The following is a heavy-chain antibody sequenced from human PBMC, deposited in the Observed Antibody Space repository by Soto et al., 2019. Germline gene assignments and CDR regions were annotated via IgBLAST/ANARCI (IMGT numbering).Heavy chain of an antibody. D-gene: IGHD6-13*01. Sequence: PSETLSLTCAVSGGSISSGGYSWSWIRQPPGKGLEWIGYIYHSGSTYYNPSLKSRVTISVDRSKNQFSLKLSSVTAADTAVYYCARSPRTPIAEAGLDWFDPWGQGTLVTVSS. V-gene: IGHV4-30-2*01. CDR3: ARSPRTPIAEAGLDWFDP. CDR2: IYHSGST. J-gene: IGHJ5*02. CDR1: GGSISSGGYS.